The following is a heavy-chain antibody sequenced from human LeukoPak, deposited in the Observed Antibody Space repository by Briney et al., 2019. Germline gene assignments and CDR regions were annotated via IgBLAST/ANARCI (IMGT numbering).Heavy chain of an antibody. CDR2: ISGSGGLT. J-gene: IGHJ1*01. V-gene: IGHV3-23*01. Sequence: PGGSLRLSCAVSGSIFSSYAMSWVRQAPGKGLEWVSVISGSGGLTYYADSVKGRFTISRDKSKNTLSLQMNSLRAEDTAVYYCAQQVGYCSSGSCYFTYWGQGTLVTVSS. CDR3: AQQVGYCSSGSCYFTY. CDR1: GSIFSSYA. D-gene: IGHD2-15*01.